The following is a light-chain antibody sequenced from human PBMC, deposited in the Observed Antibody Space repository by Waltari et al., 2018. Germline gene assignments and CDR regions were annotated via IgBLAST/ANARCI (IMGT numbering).Light chain of an antibody. J-gene: IGKJ4*01. V-gene: IGKV4-1*01. CDR2: WAS. Sequence: DIVMTQSPDSLAVSLGARATINCTSSQSLLYSSNNKNSLAWYQQKPGQPPKLLIYWASSRESGVPDRFSASGSGTDFTLTISSLQAEDVAVYYCQQYYSTPLTFGGGTKVEIK. CDR1: QSLLYSSNNKNS. CDR3: QQYYSTPLT.